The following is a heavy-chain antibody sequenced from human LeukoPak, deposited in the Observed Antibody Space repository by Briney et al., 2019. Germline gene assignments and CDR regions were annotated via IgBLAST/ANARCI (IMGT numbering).Heavy chain of an antibody. CDR1: GGSISSYY. V-gene: IGHV4-59*01. Sequence: SETLSLTCTVSGGSISSYYWSWIRQPPGKGLEGIGYIYYSGSTNYNPALKSRVTISVDTSKNQCSLKLSSVTAADTAVYYCARAGGMGYISSSGYYYYYMDVWGKGTTVTVSS. CDR3: ARAGGMGYISSSGYYYYYMDV. CDR2: IYYSGST. J-gene: IGHJ6*03. D-gene: IGHD6-6*01.